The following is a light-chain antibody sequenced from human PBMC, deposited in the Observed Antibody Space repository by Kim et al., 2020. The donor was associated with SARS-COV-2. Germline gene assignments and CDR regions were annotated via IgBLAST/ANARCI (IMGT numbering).Light chain of an antibody. CDR3: QAWDSSSGV. J-gene: IGLJ2*01. CDR1: KLGNKY. V-gene: IGLV3-1*01. CDR2: QDS. Sequence: SYELTQPPSVSVSPGQTASITCSGDKLGNKYTYWYQQKPGQSPVLVIYQDSKRPSGIPERFSGSNSGNTATLTISGTQAMDEADYYCQAWDSSSGVVGGG.